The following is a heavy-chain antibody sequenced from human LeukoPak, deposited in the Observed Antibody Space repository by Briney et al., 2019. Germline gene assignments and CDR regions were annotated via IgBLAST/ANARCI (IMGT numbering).Heavy chain of an antibody. V-gene: IGHV3-30*02. D-gene: IGHD3-22*01. J-gene: IGHJ4*02. Sequence: PGGSLRLSCAASGFTFSSYGMHWVRQAPGKGLEWVAFIRYDGSNKYYADSVKGRFTISRDNSKNTLYLQMNSLRAEDTAVYYCAKDADPLYYYDSSGPFDYWGQGTLVTVPS. CDR1: GFTFSSYG. CDR2: IRYDGSNK. CDR3: AKDADPLYYYDSSGPFDY.